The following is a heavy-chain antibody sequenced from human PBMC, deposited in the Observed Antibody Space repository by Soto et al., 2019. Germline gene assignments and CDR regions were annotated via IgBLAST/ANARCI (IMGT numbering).Heavy chain of an antibody. CDR1: GGSISSGGYS. CDR3: ARVPSP. J-gene: IGHJ5*02. Sequence: PSETLSLTCAVSGGSISSGGYSRSWFRQPPGKGLEWIGYIYHNRNTYCNPSLKSRVTISVDRSKNQFSLKLSSVTAADTAMYYCARVPSPWGQGTLVTVSS. V-gene: IGHV4-30-2*01. CDR2: IYHNRNT.